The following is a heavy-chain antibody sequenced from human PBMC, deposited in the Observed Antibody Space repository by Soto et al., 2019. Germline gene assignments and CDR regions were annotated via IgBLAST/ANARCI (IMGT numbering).Heavy chain of an antibody. D-gene: IGHD2-2*01. CDR2: INHSGST. CDR1: GGSFSGYF. J-gene: IGHJ4*02. V-gene: IGHV4-34*01. Sequence: SETLSLTCAVYGGSFSGYFWSWIRQPPGKGLEWIGGINHSGSTNYNPSLKSRVTISVDTSMNQFSLKLTSVTAAGTAVYYCASNYCSGTSCYGHWGQGSLVTVSS. CDR3: ASNYCSGTSCYGH.